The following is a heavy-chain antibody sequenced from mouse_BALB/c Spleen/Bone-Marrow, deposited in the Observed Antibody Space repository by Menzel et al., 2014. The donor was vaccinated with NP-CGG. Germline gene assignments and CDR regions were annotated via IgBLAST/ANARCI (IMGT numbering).Heavy chain of an antibody. CDR1: GYTLTSYW. CDR3: AGWGFSYWYFDV. Sequence: VQLQQSGAELVKPGASANLSCKASGYTLTSYWMHWVKQRPGQGPAWIGEINPSNGRTNYNEKFKSETTLTVDKSSSTAYVQLSSLTSEDSAVYYCAGWGFSYWYFDVWGAGTTVTVSS. V-gene: IGHV1S81*02. J-gene: IGHJ1*01. CDR2: INPSNGRT.